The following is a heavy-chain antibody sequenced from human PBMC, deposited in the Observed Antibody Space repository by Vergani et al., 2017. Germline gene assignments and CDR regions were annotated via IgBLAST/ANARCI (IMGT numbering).Heavy chain of an antibody. CDR3: ARHRTAGRNWFDP. CDR2: INHSGST. CDR1: GGSFSGYY. V-gene: IGHV4-34*01. J-gene: IGHJ5*02. D-gene: IGHD6-13*01. Sequence: QVQLQQWGAGLLKPSETLSLPCAVYGGSFSGYYWSWIRQPPGKGLEWIGEINHSGSTNYNPSLKSRVTISVDTSKNQFSLKLSSVTAADTAVYYCARHRTAGRNWFDPWGQGTLVTVSS.